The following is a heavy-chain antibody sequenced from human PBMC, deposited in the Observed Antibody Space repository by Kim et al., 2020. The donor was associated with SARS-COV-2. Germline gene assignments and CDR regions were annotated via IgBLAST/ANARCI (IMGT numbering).Heavy chain of an antibody. J-gene: IGHJ5*02. CDR1: GGTFSSYA. D-gene: IGHD6-13*01. CDR3: ARGPTYSSSWYRLWWFDP. CDR2: IIPILGIA. Sequence: SVKVSCKASGGTFSSYAISWVRQAPGQGLEWMGRIIPILGIANYAQKFQGRVTITADKSTSTAYMELSSLRSEDTAVYYCARGPTYSSSWYRLWWFDPWGQGTLVTVSS. V-gene: IGHV1-69*04.